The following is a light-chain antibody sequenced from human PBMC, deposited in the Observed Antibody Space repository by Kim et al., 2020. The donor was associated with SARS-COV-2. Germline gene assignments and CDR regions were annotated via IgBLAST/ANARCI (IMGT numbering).Light chain of an antibody. V-gene: IGKV1-9*01. CDR3: QQLNSYPHT. J-gene: IGKJ5*01. CDR2: AAS. CDR1: QGISSY. Sequence: IQLTQSPSSLSASVGDRVTITCRASQGISSYLAWYQQKPGKAPKLLIYAASTLQSGVPSRFSGSGSGTDFTLTISSLQPADLATYYCQQLNSYPHTFGQGTRLEIK.